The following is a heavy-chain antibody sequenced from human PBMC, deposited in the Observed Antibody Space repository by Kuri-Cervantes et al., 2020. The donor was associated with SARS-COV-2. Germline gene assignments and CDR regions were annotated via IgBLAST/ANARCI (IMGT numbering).Heavy chain of an antibody. D-gene: IGHD7-27*01. J-gene: IGHJ2*01. CDR1: GYSFTSYW. CDR3: ARPELGNSRGWYFDL. V-gene: IGHV5-51*01. Sequence: GESLKISCKGSGYSFTSYWIGWVRQMPGKGLEWMGIIYPDDSDTRYSPSFQGQVTTSADKSISTAYLQWSSLKASDTAMYYCARPELGNSRGWYFDLWGRGTLVTVSS. CDR2: IYPDDSDT.